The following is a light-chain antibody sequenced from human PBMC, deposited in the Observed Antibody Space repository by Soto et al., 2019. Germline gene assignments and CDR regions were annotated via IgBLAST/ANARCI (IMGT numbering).Light chain of an antibody. V-gene: IGLV2-14*01. CDR2: DVS. CDR1: SSDVGGYNY. J-gene: IGLJ2*01. CDR3: SSYTSSNTHVV. Sequence: QSALTQPASVSGSPGQSITISCTGTSSDVGGYNYVSWYQQHPGKAPKFMIYDVSTRPSGVSNRFSGSKSGNTASLTISGLQAEDEADYYCSSYTSSNTHVVFGGGTKLTVL.